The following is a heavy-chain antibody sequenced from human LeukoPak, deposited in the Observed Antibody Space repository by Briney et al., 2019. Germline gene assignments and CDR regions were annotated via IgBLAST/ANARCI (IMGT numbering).Heavy chain of an antibody. CDR1: GLTFSVYA. Sequence: GGSLRLSCAASGLTFSVYAMSWVRQAPGKGLEWVSAISGSGPSTYYADSVKGRFTISRDNSKNTLYLQMNSLRAEDTAVYYCARDIAVADQGYWGQGSLVTVSS. D-gene: IGHD6-19*01. CDR2: ISGSGPST. CDR3: ARDIAVADQGY. V-gene: IGHV3-23*01. J-gene: IGHJ4*02.